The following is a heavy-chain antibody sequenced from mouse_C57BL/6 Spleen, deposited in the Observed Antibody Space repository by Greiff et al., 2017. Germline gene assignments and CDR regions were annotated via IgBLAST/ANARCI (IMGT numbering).Heavy chain of an antibody. CDR1: GYAFSSSW. CDR3: ARKGGPDYAMDY. J-gene: IGHJ4*01. CDR2: ICPGDGDT. V-gene: IGHV1-82*01. Sequence: QVQLKQSGPELVKPGASVKISCTASGYAFSSSWMNWVNQRPGKGLEWIGRICPGDGDTNYTGTFKGKATLTADKSSSTAYMQLSSLTSEDAAVYFCARKGGPDYAMDYWGQGTSVTVSS. D-gene: IGHD3-3*01.